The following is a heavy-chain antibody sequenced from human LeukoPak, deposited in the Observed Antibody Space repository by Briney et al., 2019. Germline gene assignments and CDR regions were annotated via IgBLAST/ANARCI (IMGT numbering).Heavy chain of an antibody. D-gene: IGHD2-15*01. CDR1: GFTFSIYS. V-gene: IGHV3-21*01. CDR3: AREGTIVVGDAFDL. J-gene: IGHJ3*01. Sequence: GGSLRLSCPASGFTFSIYSMSWVRQAPGKGLEWVSSISSSGSYIHYAESVKGRFTISRDSAKNSLNLQMDSLRVEDTAVYYCAREGTIVVGDAFDLWGQGTRVTVSS. CDR2: ISSSGSYI.